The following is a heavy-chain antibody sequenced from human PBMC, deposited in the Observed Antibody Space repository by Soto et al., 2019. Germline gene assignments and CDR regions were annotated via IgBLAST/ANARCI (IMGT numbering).Heavy chain of an antibody. V-gene: IGHV3-9*01. Sequence: EVQLVESGGGLVQPGRSLRLSCAASGFHFDDYAMNWVRQAPGKGLEWVSGISWNGAYIGYADSVKGRFTISRDNATNSLTLQMNSLRPEDTALYYCTRDIFRTMTPIDSWGQGTLVSVSS. D-gene: IGHD2-21*01. CDR1: GFHFDDYA. CDR3: TRDIFRTMTPIDS. CDR2: ISWNGAYI. J-gene: IGHJ4*02.